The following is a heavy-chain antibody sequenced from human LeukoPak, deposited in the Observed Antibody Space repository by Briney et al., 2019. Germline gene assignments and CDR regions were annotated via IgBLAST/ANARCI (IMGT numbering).Heavy chain of an antibody. CDR3: ASMYYYGMDV. D-gene: IGHD6-6*01. V-gene: IGHV3-15*01. CDR2: IKSKTDGGTT. Sequence: GGSLRLSCAASGFTFSNAWMSWVRQAPGKGLEWVGRIKSKTDGGTTDYAAPVKGRFTISRDDSKNTLYLQMNSLRAEDTAVYYCASMYYYGMDVWGQGTTVTVSS. J-gene: IGHJ6*02. CDR1: GFTFSNAW.